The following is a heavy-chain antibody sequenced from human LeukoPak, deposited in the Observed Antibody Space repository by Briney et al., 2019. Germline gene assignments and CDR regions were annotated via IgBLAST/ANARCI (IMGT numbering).Heavy chain of an antibody. CDR3: ARGVIVGATPFDY. V-gene: IGHV3-21*01. CDR2: ISSSSSYI. CDR1: GFTFSSYS. D-gene: IGHD1-26*01. Sequence: GGSLRLSCAASGFTFSSYSMNWVRQAPGKGLEWVSSISSSSSYIYYADSVEGRFTISRDNAKNSLYLQMNSLRAEDTAVYYCARGVIVGATPFDYWGQGTLVTVSS. J-gene: IGHJ4*02.